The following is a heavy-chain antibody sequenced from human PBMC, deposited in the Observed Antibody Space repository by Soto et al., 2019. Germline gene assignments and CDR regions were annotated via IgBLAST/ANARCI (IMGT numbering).Heavy chain of an antibody. CDR1: GYTFTSYY. Sequence: ASVKVSCKASGYTFTSYYMHWVRQAPGQGLEWMGIINPSGGSTSYAQKFQGRVTMTRDTSTSTVYMELSSLRSEDTAVYYCASSSPYSSSSYYYYYGMDVWGQGTTVTVSS. CDR3: ASSSPYSSSSYYYYYGMDV. V-gene: IGHV1-46*01. CDR2: INPSGGST. D-gene: IGHD6-6*01. J-gene: IGHJ6*02.